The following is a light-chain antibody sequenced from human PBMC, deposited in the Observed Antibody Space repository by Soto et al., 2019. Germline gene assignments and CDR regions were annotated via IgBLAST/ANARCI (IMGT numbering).Light chain of an antibody. J-gene: IGKJ1*01. Sequence: EIVLTQSPGTLSLSPGERATLSCRASQSVSSSYLAWYQQKPGQAPRLLIYDAPNRATGIPARFSGSGSGTDFTLTISSLEPEDFAVYYCQQRSNWPPTFGQGTKVDIK. CDR3: QQRSNWPPT. V-gene: IGKV3D-20*02. CDR2: DAP. CDR1: QSVSSSY.